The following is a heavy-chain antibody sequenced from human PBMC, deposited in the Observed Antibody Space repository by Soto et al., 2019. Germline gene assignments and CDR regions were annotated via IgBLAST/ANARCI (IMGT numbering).Heavy chain of an antibody. D-gene: IGHD3-9*01. CDR2: IYYSGST. V-gene: IGHV4-59*01. CDR1: GGSISSYY. CDR3: ARLSTGYFHYYYYYGMDV. J-gene: IGHJ6*02. Sequence: PSETLSLTCTVSGGSISSYYWSWIRQPPGKGLEWIGYIYYSGSTTYNPSLKSRVTISVDTSKNQFSLKLSSVTAADTAVYYCARLSTGYFHYYYYYGMDVWGQGTTVTVSS.